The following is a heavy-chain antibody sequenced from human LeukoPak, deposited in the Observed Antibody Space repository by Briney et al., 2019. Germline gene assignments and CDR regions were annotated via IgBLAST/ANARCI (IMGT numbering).Heavy chain of an antibody. CDR1: GGTFSSYA. CDR3: ARGHLRYFDWLWNP. Sequence: SVKVSCKASGGTFSSYAISWVRQAPGQGLEWMGGIIPIFGTANYAQKFQGRVTITADKSTSTAYMELSSLRSEDTAVYYCARGHLRYFDWLWNPWGQGTLVTVSS. V-gene: IGHV1-69*06. J-gene: IGHJ5*02. CDR2: IIPIFGTA. D-gene: IGHD3-9*01.